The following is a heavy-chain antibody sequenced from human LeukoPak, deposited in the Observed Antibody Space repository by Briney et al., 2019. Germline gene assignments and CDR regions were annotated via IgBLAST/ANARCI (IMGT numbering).Heavy chain of an antibody. CDR2: VYYTGTT. CDR1: PGSIGNYY. V-gene: IGHV4-59*01. J-gene: IGHJ5*02. D-gene: IGHD6-19*01. Sequence: TSETLSLTCTVSPGSIGNYYWSWIRQPPGKGLEWIGYVYYTGTTNYNPSLKSRVAISLDTSKTQFSLKLTSVTAADTAVYAKFDEAGSYWFDPWGQGILVTVSS. CDR3: FDEAGSYWFDP.